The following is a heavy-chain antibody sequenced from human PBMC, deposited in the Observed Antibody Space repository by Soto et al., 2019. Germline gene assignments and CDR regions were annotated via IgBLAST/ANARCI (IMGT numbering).Heavy chain of an antibody. D-gene: IGHD4-17*01. V-gene: IGHV3-66*01. J-gene: IGHJ6*03. CDR3: ARGYGDYVGYYYMDV. Sequence: GGSLRLSCAASGFTVSSNYMSWVRQAPGKGLEWVSVIYSGGSTYYADSVKGRFTISRDNSKNTLYLQMNSLRAEDTAVYYCARGYGDYVGYYYMDVWGKGTTVTVSS. CDR2: IYSGGST. CDR1: GFTVSSNY.